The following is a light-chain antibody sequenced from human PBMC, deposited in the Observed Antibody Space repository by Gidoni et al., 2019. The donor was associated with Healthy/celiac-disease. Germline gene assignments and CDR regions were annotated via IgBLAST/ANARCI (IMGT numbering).Light chain of an antibody. CDR2: AAS. CDR1: QSISSY. Sequence: TQVTQSPSSLSASVGDRVTITCRASQSISSYLNWYQQKPGKAPKLLIYAASILQSGVPSRFSGSGSGTDFTLTISSLQPEDFATYYCQQSYSTPLTFGPGTKVDIK. CDR3: QQSYSTPLT. J-gene: IGKJ3*01. V-gene: IGKV1-39*01.